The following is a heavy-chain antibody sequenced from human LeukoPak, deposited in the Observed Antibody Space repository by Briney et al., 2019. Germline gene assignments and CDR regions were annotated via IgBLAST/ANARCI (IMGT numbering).Heavy chain of an antibody. CDR1: AFTVSSNY. D-gene: IGHD6-19*01. Sequence: GGSLRLSCAASAFTVSSNYMTWVRQAPGKGLEWVSVIYSGGTRYYADSVTGRFTISRDNSKNTLYLQMNTLRAEDTAVYYCARLISVAGTGAFDIWGRGTMVTVSS. CDR3: ARLISVAGTGAFDI. J-gene: IGHJ3*02. V-gene: IGHV3-66*01. CDR2: IYSGGTR.